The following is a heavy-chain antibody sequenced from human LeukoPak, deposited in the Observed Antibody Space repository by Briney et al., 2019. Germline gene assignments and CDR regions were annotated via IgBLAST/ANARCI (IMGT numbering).Heavy chain of an antibody. V-gene: IGHV3-48*03. CDR1: GFTFRSYE. D-gene: IGHD3-22*01. CDR2: LSSSGSAF. Sequence: GGSLRLSCEDSGFTFRSYEMNWVRQAPGKGLEWIAYLSSSGSAFSYADSVKGRFTIARDNAKNSVYLEMNSLRAEDTALYYCARDRDYDSSGTSDYWGQGTLVTVSS. CDR3: ARDRDYDSSGTSDY. J-gene: IGHJ4*02.